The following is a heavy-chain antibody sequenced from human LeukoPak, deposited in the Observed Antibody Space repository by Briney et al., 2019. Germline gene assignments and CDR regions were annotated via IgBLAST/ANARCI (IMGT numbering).Heavy chain of an antibody. J-gene: IGHJ4*02. CDR3: ARVSLGVPWFGTHPFYFDY. CDR1: GGSFSGYY. D-gene: IGHD3-10*01. Sequence: SETLSLTCAVYGGSFSGYYWSWIRQPPGKGLEWIGEINHSGSTNYNPSLKSRVTISVDTSKNQFSLKLSSVTAADTAVYYCARVSLGVPWFGTHPFYFDYWGQGTLVTVSS. CDR2: INHSGST. V-gene: IGHV4-34*01.